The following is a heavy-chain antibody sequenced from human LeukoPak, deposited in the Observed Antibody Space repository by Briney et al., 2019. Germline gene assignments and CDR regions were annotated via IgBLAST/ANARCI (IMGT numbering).Heavy chain of an antibody. J-gene: IGHJ4*02. D-gene: IGHD5-18*01. Sequence: SVEVSCKASGGTFSSYAISWVRQAPGQGLEWMGRIIPILGIANYAQKFQGRVTITADKSTSTAYMELSSLRSEDTAVYYCAREGTAMATRVYFDYWGQGTLVTVSS. CDR2: IIPILGIA. CDR3: AREGTAMATRVYFDY. CDR1: GGTFSSYA. V-gene: IGHV1-69*04.